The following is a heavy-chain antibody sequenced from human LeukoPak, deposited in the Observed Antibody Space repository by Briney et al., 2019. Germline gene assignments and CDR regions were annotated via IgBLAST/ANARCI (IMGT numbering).Heavy chain of an antibody. Sequence: GGSLRLSCAASGFIFSSYGMHWVRQAPGKGLEWVAVAYHDEWPGNSKYYVDSVKGRFTVSRDNAKNTLYLQVNNLRAEDTAVYYCARGPNSNWSGLDFWGQGTLLTVSS. CDR3: ARGPNSNWSGLDF. J-gene: IGHJ4*02. CDR2: AYHDEWPGNSK. D-gene: IGHD6-6*01. V-gene: IGHV3-33*03. CDR1: GFIFSSYG.